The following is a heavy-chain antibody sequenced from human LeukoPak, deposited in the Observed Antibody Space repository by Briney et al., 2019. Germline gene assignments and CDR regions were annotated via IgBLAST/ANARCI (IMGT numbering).Heavy chain of an antibody. CDR1: GFTFSSSS. Sequence: PGGSLRLSCAASGFTFSSSSMNWVRQAPGKGLEWVSSISSSSNYMYYADSVKGRFTISRDNAKNSLYLQMNSLRAEDTAVYYCARDRRFGYDWSFDYWGQGTPVTVSS. CDR2: ISSSSNYM. J-gene: IGHJ4*02. D-gene: IGHD5-12*01. CDR3: ARDRRFGYDWSFDY. V-gene: IGHV3-21*01.